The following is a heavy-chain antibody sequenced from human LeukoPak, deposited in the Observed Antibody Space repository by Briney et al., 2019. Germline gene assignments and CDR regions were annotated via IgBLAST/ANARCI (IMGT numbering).Heavy chain of an antibody. CDR2: INPSGGST. Sequence: GAAVKVSCKSSGYTFNSYYMHWVRQAPGQGLEWMGIINPSGGSTSYAQKFQGRVTMTRDMSTSTVYMELSSLRSEDTAVYYCARGVAAGNLYWGQGTLVTVSS. CDR3: ARGVAAGNLY. D-gene: IGHD6-13*01. V-gene: IGHV1-46*02. CDR1: GYTFNSYY. J-gene: IGHJ4*02.